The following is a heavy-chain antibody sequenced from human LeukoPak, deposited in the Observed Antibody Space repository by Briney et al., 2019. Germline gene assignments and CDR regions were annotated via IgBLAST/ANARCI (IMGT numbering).Heavy chain of an antibody. CDR2: INPNSGGT. J-gene: IGHJ4*02. CDR3: ARAGRVAARAWEY. Sequence: ASVKVSCKASGYTFTGYYMHWVRQAPGQGLEWMGWINPNSGGTNYAQRFQGRVTMTRDTSISTAYMELSRLRSDDTAVYYCARAGRVAARAWEYWGRGTLVTVSS. CDR1: GYTFTGYY. D-gene: IGHD6-6*01. V-gene: IGHV1-2*02.